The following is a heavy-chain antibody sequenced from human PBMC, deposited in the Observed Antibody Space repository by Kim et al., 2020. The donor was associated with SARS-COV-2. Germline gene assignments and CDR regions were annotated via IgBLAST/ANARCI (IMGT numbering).Heavy chain of an antibody. Sequence: VGSLRLSCAASGFTFSSYDMHWVRQATGKGLEWVSAIGTAGDTYYPGSVKGRFTISRENAKNSLYLQMNSLRAGDTAVYYCARGDILTGYTLNYYYYYGMDVWGQGTTVTVSS. D-gene: IGHD3-9*01. CDR3: ARGDILTGYTLNYYYYYGMDV. J-gene: IGHJ6*02. CDR2: IGTAGDT. V-gene: IGHV3-13*01. CDR1: GFTFSSYD.